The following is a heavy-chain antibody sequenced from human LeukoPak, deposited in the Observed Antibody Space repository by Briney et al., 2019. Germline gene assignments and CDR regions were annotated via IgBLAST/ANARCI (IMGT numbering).Heavy chain of an antibody. CDR1: GFTFSDYA. Sequence: GGSLRLSCAASGFTFSDYAMSWVRQAPGKGVDWVSGISGSGSGTYYSGSVKGRFTISRDNSKNTVFLQMNSLRGEDTARYYCTKAGAYSGSYLPDYWGQGTLVTLFS. J-gene: IGHJ4*02. CDR2: ISGSGSGT. D-gene: IGHD1-26*01. V-gene: IGHV3-23*01. CDR3: TKAGAYSGSYLPDY.